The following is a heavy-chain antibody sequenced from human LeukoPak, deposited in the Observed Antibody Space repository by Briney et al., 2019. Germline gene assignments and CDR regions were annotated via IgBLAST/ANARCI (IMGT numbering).Heavy chain of an antibody. Sequence: GGSLRLSCAASGFIFSSYWMSWVRQAPGKGLEWVANIRQDGSEKYYVDSVKGRFTISRDNAKNSLYVQMNSLRVEDTAVYYCARILGRDFWSGYYDYWGQGTLVTVSS. V-gene: IGHV3-7*01. CDR3: ARILGRDFWSGYYDY. CDR1: GFIFSSYW. J-gene: IGHJ4*02. CDR2: IRQDGSEK. D-gene: IGHD3-3*01.